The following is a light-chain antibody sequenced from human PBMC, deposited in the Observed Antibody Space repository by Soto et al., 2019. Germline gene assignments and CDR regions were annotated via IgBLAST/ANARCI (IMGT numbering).Light chain of an antibody. CDR3: SSYSSSSTFYV. CDR1: SSDIGGFYY. J-gene: IGLJ1*01. CDR2: QVS. Sequence: QSLLTQPPSVSGSPGQSITISCTGTSSDIGGFYYVSWYQHHPGKDPKLMIYQVSNRPSGVSNRFSGSKSGNTASLTISGLQAEDEADYFCSSYSSSSTFYVFGAGTKVTVL. V-gene: IGLV2-14*01.